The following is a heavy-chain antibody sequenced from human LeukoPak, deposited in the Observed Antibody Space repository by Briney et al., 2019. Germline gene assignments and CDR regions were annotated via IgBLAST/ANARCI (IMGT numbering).Heavy chain of an antibody. Sequence: GGSLRLSCAASGFTFSSYAMSWVRQAPGKGLEWVSAISGSGGSTYYADSVKGRFTISRDNSKNTLYLQMNSLRAEDTAVYYCAKDLLLLRYFDWLFWPNPSGGQGTLVTVSS. CDR1: GFTFSSYA. CDR3: AKDLLLLRYFDWLFWPNPS. V-gene: IGHV3-23*01. J-gene: IGHJ4*02. D-gene: IGHD3-9*01. CDR2: ISGSGGST.